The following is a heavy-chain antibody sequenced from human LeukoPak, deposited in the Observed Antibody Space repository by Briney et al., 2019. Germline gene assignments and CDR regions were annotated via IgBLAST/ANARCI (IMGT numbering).Heavy chain of an antibody. Sequence: PGGSLRLSCAGPGFTFSRNWMCWVRQAPGKGLEWVANIKHDGSEEYYVDSVKGRFTVSRDNAKNSLYLQMNSLRAEDTAVYYCARGGGYPDYWGQGALVTVSS. J-gene: IGHJ4*02. CDR3: ARGGGYPDY. V-gene: IGHV3-7*01. CDR2: IKHDGSEE. D-gene: IGHD3-22*01. CDR1: GFTFSRNW.